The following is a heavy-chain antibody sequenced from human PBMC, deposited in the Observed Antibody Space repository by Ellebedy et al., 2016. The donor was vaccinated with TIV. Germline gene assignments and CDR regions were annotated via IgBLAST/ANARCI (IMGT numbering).Heavy chain of an antibody. Sequence: GESLKISCAASGFTFSSYAMSWVRQAPGKGLEWVSAISGNGGNTYYADSVKGRFTISRDNSKNTLYLQMNSLRAEDTAVYYCAKGDVRAEWLRVSDYWGQGTLVTVSS. V-gene: IGHV3-23*01. CDR1: GFTFSSYA. CDR3: AKGDVRAEWLRVSDY. J-gene: IGHJ4*02. D-gene: IGHD5-12*01. CDR2: ISGNGGNT.